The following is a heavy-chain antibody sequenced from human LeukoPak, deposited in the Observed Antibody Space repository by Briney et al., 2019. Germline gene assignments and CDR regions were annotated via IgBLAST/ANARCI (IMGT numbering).Heavy chain of an antibody. D-gene: IGHD3-16*01. CDR2: INHSGST. Sequence: SETLSLTCAVYGGSFSGYYCSWIRQPPGKGLEWMGEINHSGSTNYNPSLKSRVTISVDTSKNQFSLKLSSVTAADTAVYYCARNDYVWGSLNWFDPWGQGTLVTVSS. CDR3: ARNDYVWGSLNWFDP. CDR1: GGSFSGYY. V-gene: IGHV4-34*01. J-gene: IGHJ5*02.